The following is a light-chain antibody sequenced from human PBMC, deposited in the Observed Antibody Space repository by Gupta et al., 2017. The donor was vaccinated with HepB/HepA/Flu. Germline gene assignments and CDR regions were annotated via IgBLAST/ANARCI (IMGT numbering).Light chain of an antibody. CDR3: QQRSSWPLT. J-gene: IGKJ4*01. Sequence: EIVLTQSPPTLSLSPGERATLSCRASQSISNYLAWYQQKPGQAPRLLIYDTFNRATGIPVRFSGSGSATDFTLTISSLEPEDFALYYCQQRSSWPLTFGGGTKVEIK. CDR1: QSISNY. V-gene: IGKV3-11*01. CDR2: DTF.